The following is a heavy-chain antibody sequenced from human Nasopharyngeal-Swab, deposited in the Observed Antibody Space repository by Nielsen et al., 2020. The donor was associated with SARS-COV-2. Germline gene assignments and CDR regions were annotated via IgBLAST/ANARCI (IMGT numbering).Heavy chain of an antibody. Sequence: ASVKVSCKASGYTFTSYGISWVRQAPGQGLEWMGWISAYNGNTNYAQKLQGRVTMTTDTSTSTAYMELRSLRSDDTAVYYCARDIGHYYDSSGYLDYWGQGTLVTVSS. CDR2: ISAYNGNT. D-gene: IGHD3-22*01. CDR3: ARDIGHYYDSSGYLDY. CDR1: GYTFTSYG. J-gene: IGHJ4*02. V-gene: IGHV1-18*01.